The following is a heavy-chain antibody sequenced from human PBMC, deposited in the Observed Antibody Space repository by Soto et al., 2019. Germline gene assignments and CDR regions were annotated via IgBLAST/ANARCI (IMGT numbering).Heavy chain of an antibody. Sequence: QVQLVQSGAEVKKPGASVKVSCKASGYTFTSYGISWVRQAPGQGLEWMGWISAYNGNTNYAQTPQGRVTLTTDTSTRPAHMELRSLGADDTAVYYCTRDAAVGLFGYWGQDTLVTVSS. CDR1: GYTFTSYG. CDR2: ISAYNGNT. CDR3: TRDAAVGLFGY. D-gene: IGHD1-26*01. V-gene: IGHV1-18*01. J-gene: IGHJ4*02.